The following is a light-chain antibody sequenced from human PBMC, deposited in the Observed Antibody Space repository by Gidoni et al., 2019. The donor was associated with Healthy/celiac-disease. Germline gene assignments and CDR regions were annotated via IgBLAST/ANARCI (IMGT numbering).Light chain of an antibody. CDR1: QGISSW. CDR3: QQANSFPYT. CDR2: AAS. Sequence: DLQLTPSPSSLYASVGDRVTITCRASQGISSWLTWYQQKPGKAPKLLIYAASSLQSGVPSRFSGRGSGTDFTLTISSLQPEDFATYYCQQANSFPYTFGQGTKLEIK. J-gene: IGKJ2*01. V-gene: IGKV1-12*01.